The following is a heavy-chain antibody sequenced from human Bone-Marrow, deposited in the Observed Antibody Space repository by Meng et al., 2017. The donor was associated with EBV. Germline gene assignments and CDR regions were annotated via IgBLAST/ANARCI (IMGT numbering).Heavy chain of an antibody. CDR2: LIPMLGAP. Sequence: QVALVQFGAEVKKPGSSVKVSCKTSGGPFNIDAISWVRQAPGQGLEWRGGLIPMLGAPNYAQKFQDRVTIIADKSTSTHYMQLSSLRSDDTAVYYCASESGRGYTPDYWGRGTLVTVSS. V-gene: IGHV1-69*06. CDR1: GGPFNIDA. CDR3: ASESGRGYTPDY. J-gene: IGHJ4*02. D-gene: IGHD3-10*01.